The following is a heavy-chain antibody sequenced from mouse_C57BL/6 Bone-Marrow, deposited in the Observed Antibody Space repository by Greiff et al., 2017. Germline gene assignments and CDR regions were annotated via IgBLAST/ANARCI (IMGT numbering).Heavy chain of an antibody. CDR2: INPNNGGT. J-gene: IGHJ3*01. Sequence: VQLQQSGPELVKPGASVKISCKASGYTFTDYYMNWVKQSHGKSLEWIGDINPNNGGTSYNQKFKGKATLTVDKSSSTAYMELRSLTSEDSAVYYCARSDYGNPLFAYWGQGTLVTVSA. D-gene: IGHD2-1*01. CDR3: ARSDYGNPLFAY. V-gene: IGHV1-26*01. CDR1: GYTFTDYY.